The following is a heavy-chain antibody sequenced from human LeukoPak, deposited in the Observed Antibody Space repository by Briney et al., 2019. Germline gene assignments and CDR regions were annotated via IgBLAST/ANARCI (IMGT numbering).Heavy chain of an antibody. Sequence: GRSLRLSCAASGFTFSSYAMNWVRQAPGKGLEWVADISYDGSNKYYADSVKGRFTISRDNSKNTLYLQMNSLRAEDTAVYYCARDLKEPHYYYFLGMEVGGQGTRVTVSS. CDR2: ISYDGSNK. D-gene: IGHD1-26*01. CDR1: GFTFSSYA. V-gene: IGHV3-30-3*01. J-gene: IGHJ6*02. CDR3: ARDLKEPHYYYFLGMEV.